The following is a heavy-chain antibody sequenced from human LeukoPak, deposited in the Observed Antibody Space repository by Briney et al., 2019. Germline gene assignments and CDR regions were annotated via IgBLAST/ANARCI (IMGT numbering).Heavy chain of an antibody. D-gene: IGHD2-21*02. V-gene: IGHV3-7*01. CDR1: GFTFSSYW. CDR2: IKQGGNEK. CDR3: ARVQHIVVVTAIQY. J-gene: IGHJ4*02. Sequence: GGSLRLSCAASGFTFSSYWMSWVRQAPGKGLEWVANIKQGGNEKYYVDSVKGRFTISRDNAKNSLYLQMNSLRAEDTAVYYCARVQHIVVVTAIQYWGQGTLVTVSS.